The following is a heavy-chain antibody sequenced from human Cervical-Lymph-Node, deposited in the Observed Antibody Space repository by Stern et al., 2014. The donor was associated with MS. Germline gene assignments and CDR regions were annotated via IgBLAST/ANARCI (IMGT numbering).Heavy chain of an antibody. CDR1: GMTFDGYA. D-gene: IGHD3/OR15-3a*01. CDR2: TLRDSGSK. Sequence: EVQLVESGGGLVRPGLSLRLSCEASGMTFDGYAMHWVRQPSGQGLEWVSGTLRDSGSKGYADSVKGRFTISRDDAKNSLYLQMTSLRPDDTAVYSCVGDKGAMTAAFGTWAPGTLVPVSS. CDR3: VGDKGAMTAAFGT. V-gene: IGHV3-9*01. J-gene: IGHJ4*02.